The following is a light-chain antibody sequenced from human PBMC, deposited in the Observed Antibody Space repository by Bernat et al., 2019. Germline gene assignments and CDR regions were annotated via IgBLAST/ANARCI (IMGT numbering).Light chain of an antibody. Sequence: SSELTQDPAVSVALGQTVRITCQGDSLRSYYASWYQQKPGQAPVLVIYGKNNRPSGIPDRFSGSSSGNTASLTITGAQAEDEADYYRNSRDSRGNHLVFGGGTKLTVL. CDR2: GKN. J-gene: IGLJ3*02. CDR1: SLRSYY. CDR3: NSRDSRGNHLV. V-gene: IGLV3-19*01.